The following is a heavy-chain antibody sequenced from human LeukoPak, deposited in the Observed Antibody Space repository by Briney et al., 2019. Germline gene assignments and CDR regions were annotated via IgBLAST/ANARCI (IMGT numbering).Heavy chain of an antibody. CDR2: IWLDGSNK. J-gene: IGHJ4*02. CDR3: ARERIAAAGIFDY. Sequence: GGSLTLSCAASGFSFSSYGLHWVRQAPGQGLAWVAVIWLDGSNKYYADPAKGRFNISRGNSKNTLYLQMNSLRAEDTAVYYCARERIAAAGIFDYWGQGPLVTVSS. D-gene: IGHD6-13*01. V-gene: IGHV3-33*01. CDR1: GFSFSSYG.